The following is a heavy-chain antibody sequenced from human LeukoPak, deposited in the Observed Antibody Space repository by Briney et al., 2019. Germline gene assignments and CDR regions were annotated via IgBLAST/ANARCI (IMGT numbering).Heavy chain of an antibody. J-gene: IGHJ4*02. Sequence: GESLRLSCEASGYSFGYFGMHWFRQVAGKGLEWVAVITYDGSEEYYADSVKGRFTISRDNSKNTLFLQMNNLRVEDTAVYYCVRQVQEDYWGRGTLVTVSS. CDR1: GYSFGYFG. CDR3: VRQVQEDY. CDR2: ITYDGSEE. V-gene: IGHV3-30*03. D-gene: IGHD2-15*01.